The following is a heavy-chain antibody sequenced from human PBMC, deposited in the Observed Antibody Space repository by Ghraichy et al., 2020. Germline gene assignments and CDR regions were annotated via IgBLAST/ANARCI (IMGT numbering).Heavy chain of an antibody. CDR1: GYTFTNYA. D-gene: IGHD3-9*01. J-gene: IGHJ6*02. Sequence: ASVKVSCKASGYTFTNYAMNWVRQAPGQGLEWMGWINTNTGNPTYAQGFTGRFVFSLDTSVSTAYLQISSLKAEDTAVYYCARDSRDILTGYYYYGMDVWGQGTTVTVSS. CDR2: INTNTGNP. CDR3: ARDSRDILTGYYYYGMDV. V-gene: IGHV7-4-1*02.